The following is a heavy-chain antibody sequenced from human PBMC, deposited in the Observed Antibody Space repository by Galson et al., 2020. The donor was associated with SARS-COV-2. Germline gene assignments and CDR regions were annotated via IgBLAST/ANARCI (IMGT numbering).Heavy chain of an antibody. Sequence: GGSLRLSCAASGFTFSSYWMSWVRQAPGKGLEWVANIKQDGSEKYYVDSVKGRFTISRDNAKNSLYLQMNSLRAEDTAVYYCASPMDYYDSSGYDYWGQGTLVTVSS. CDR1: GFTFSSYW. D-gene: IGHD3-22*01. CDR2: IKQDGSEK. CDR3: ASPMDYYDSSGYDY. J-gene: IGHJ4*02. V-gene: IGHV3-7*01.